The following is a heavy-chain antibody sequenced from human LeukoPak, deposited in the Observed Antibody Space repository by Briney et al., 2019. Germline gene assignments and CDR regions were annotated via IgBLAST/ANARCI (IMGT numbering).Heavy chain of an antibody. D-gene: IGHD6-13*01. Sequence: SETLSLTCTVSGGSISSGSYYWSWIRQPAGKGLEWIGRIYTSGSTNYNPSLKSRVTISVDTSKNQFSLKLSSVTAADTAVYYCARVAAARFDYWGQGTLVTVSS. CDR2: IYTSGST. CDR3: ARVAAARFDY. V-gene: IGHV4-61*02. CDR1: GGSISSGSYY. J-gene: IGHJ4*02.